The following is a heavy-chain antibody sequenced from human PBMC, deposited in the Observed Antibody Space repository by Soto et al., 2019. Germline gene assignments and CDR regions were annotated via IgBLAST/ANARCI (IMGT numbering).Heavy chain of an antibody. D-gene: IGHD6-19*01. CDR1: GYTFTGYY. CDR3: ARGWAVAGTGNYCYGMDV. V-gene: IGHV1-2*04. J-gene: IGHJ6*02. CDR2: INPNSGGT. Sequence: ASVKVSCKASGYTFTGYYMHWVRQAPGQGLEWMGWINPNSGGTNYAQKFQGWVTMTRDTSISTAYMELSRLRSDDTAVYYCARGWAVAGTGNYCYGMDVWGQRTTVTVSS.